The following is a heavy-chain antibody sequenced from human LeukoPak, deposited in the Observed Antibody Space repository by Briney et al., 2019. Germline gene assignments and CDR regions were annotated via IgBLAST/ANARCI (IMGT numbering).Heavy chain of an antibody. V-gene: IGHV1-46*01. CDR3: ARGRGITMVRGLLNWFDP. D-gene: IGHD3-10*01. J-gene: IGHJ5*02. Sequence: ASVKVSCKASGYTFTSYYMHWVRQTPGQGLEWMRIIKPSGGSTSYAQKFQGRVTMTRDTSTSTVYMELSSLRSEDTAVYYCARGRGITMVRGLLNWFDPWGQGTLVTVSS. CDR2: IKPSGGST. CDR1: GYTFTSYY.